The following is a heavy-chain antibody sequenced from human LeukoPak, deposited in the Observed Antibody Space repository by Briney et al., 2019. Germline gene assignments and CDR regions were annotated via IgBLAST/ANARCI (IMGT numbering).Heavy chain of an antibody. CDR1: GFTFSSYW. D-gene: IGHD6-19*01. Sequence: GGSLRLSCAASGFTFSSYWMSWVRQAPGKGLEWVANIKQDGSEKYYVDSVKGRFTISRDNAKSSLYLQMNSLRAEDAAVYYCARGYSSGWYFDYWGQGTLVTVSS. CDR2: IKQDGSEK. V-gene: IGHV3-7*01. J-gene: IGHJ4*02. CDR3: ARGYSSGWYFDY.